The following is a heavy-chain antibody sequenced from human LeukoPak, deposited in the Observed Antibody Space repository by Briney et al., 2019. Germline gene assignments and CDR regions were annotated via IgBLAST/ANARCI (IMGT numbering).Heavy chain of an antibody. J-gene: IGHJ4*02. D-gene: IGHD3-10*01. CDR2: ISSNGGST. CDR3: AGPSGSYYNSLDY. V-gene: IGHV3-64*01. CDR1: GFTFSSYA. Sequence: GGSLRLSCAASGFTFSSYAMHWVRQAPGKGLEYVSAISSNGGSTYYANSVKGRFTISRDNSKNTLYLQMSSLRAEDMAVYYCAGPSGSYYNSLDYWGQGTLVTVSS.